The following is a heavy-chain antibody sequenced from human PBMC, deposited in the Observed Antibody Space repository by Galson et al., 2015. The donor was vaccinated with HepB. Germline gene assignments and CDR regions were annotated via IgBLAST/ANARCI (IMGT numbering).Heavy chain of an antibody. Sequence: SETLSLTCTVSGGSISSYYWSWIRQPPGKGLEWIGYIYYSGSTNYHPSLKSRVTISVDTSKNQFSLKLSSVTAADTSVYYCARSHSNYEFWFDPWGQGTLVTVSS. CDR3: ARSHSNYEFWFDP. J-gene: IGHJ5*02. CDR2: IYYSGST. V-gene: IGHV4-59*12. D-gene: IGHD4-11*01. CDR1: GGSISSYY.